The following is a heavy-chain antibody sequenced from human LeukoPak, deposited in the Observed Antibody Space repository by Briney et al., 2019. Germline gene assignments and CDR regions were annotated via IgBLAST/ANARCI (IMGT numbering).Heavy chain of an antibody. CDR2: INPSGGST. CDR3: ARDKVPWDYYGDYKPNFDY. CDR1: GYTFTSNY. Sequence: GASVKVSCKASGYTFTSNYMHWVRQAPGQGLEWMGIINPSGGSTAYAQKFQGRVTMTRDMYTSTVYMELSSLRSEDTAVYYCARDKVPWDYYGDYKPNFDYWGQGTLVTVSS. D-gene: IGHD4-17*01. V-gene: IGHV1-46*01. J-gene: IGHJ4*02.